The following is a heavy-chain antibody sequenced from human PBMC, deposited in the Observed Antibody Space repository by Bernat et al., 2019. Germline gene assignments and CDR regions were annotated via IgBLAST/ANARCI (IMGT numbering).Heavy chain of an antibody. CDR3: AGEEAVAGTSCWYFDL. J-gene: IGHJ2*01. CDR2: LYSGGST. Sequence: EVQLVESGGGLIQPGGSLRLSCAASGFTVNTNYMSWVRQAPGKGLEWVSVLYSGGSTYYADSVKGRFTISRDSSKNTLFLQMNSLRADDAAVYYCAGEEAVAGTSCWYFDLWGRGTLVTVSS. D-gene: IGHD6-13*01. CDR1: GFTVNTNY. V-gene: IGHV3-53*01.